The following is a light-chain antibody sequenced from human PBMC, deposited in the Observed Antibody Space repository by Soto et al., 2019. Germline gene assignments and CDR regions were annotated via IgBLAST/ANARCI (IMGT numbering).Light chain of an antibody. CDR1: QSVSSY. V-gene: IGKV3-15*01. Sequence: EIVLTQSPDTLSLSPGERATLSCRAVQSVSSYLAWYQQKPGRAPRLLIYGTYTRATGIPARFSGSESGTEFTLTIRSLQSEDFAVYYCKQYNNWPWTFGQGTRLEIK. CDR3: KQYNNWPWT. CDR2: GTY. J-gene: IGKJ5*01.